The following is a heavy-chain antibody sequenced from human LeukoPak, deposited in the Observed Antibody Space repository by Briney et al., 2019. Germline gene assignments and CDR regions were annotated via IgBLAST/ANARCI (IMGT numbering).Heavy chain of an antibody. Sequence: SETLSLTCAVYGGSFSGYYWSWIRQPPGKGLEWIGEINHSGSTNYNPSLKSRVTISVDTSKNQFSLKLGSVTAADTAVYYCATRPGDYDAFDIWGQGTMVTVSS. CDR3: ATRPGDYDAFDI. CDR2: INHSGST. V-gene: IGHV4-34*01. J-gene: IGHJ3*02. D-gene: IGHD4-17*01. CDR1: GGSFSGYY.